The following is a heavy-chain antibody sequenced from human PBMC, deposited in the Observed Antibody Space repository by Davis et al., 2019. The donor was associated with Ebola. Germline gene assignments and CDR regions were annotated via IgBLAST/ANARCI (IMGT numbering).Heavy chain of an antibody. CDR2: INHSGST. Sequence: PSETLSLTCAVYGGSFSGYYWSWIRQPPGKGLEWIGEINHSGSTNYNPSLKSRVTISVDTSKNQFSLKLSSVTAADTAVYYCARVGNGMDVWGQGTTVTVSS. CDR3: ARVGNGMDV. J-gene: IGHJ6*02. V-gene: IGHV4-34*01. CDR1: GGSFSGYY. D-gene: IGHD1-14*01.